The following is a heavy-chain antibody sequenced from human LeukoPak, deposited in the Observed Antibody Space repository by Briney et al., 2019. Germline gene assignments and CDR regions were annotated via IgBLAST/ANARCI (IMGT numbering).Heavy chain of an antibody. CDR1: GFTFSSYA. CDR3: AKDRLVIAVAGLFDY. V-gene: IGHV3-23*01. CDR2: ISGSGGST. Sequence: GGSLRLSCAASGFTFSSYAMSWVRQAPGKGLKWVSAISGSGGSTYYADSVKGRFTISRDNSKNTLYLQMNSLRAEDTAVYYCAKDRLVIAVAGLFDYWGQGTLVTVSS. D-gene: IGHD6-19*01. J-gene: IGHJ4*02.